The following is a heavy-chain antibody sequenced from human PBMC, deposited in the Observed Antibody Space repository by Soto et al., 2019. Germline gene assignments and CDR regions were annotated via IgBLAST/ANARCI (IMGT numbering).Heavy chain of an antibody. CDR3: ARGGRRGRIFSGRDGMDV. CDR2: MNPNSGNT. D-gene: IGHD2-15*01. J-gene: IGHJ6*02. CDR1: GYTFTSYD. V-gene: IGHV1-8*01. Sequence: ASVKVSCKASGYTFTSYDINWVRQATGQGLEWMGWMNPNSGNTGYAQKFQGRVTMTRNTSISTAYMELSSLRSEDTAVYYCARGGRRGRIFSGRDGMDVRGQGTTVTVSS.